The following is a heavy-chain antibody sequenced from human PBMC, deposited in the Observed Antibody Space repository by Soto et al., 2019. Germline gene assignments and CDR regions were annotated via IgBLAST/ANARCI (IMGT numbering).Heavy chain of an antibody. CDR1: GFSLSTSGMC. J-gene: IGHJ6*02. V-gene: IGHV2-70*01. CDR2: IDWDDDK. CDR3: ARIPMVRGDYYYYGMDV. Sequence: ESGPTLVNPTQTLTLTCTFSGFSLSTSGMCVSWIRQPPGKALEWLALIDWDDDKYYSTSLKTRLTISKDTSKNQVVLTMTNMDPVDTATYYCARIPMVRGDYYYYGMDVWGQGTTVTVS. D-gene: IGHD3-10*01.